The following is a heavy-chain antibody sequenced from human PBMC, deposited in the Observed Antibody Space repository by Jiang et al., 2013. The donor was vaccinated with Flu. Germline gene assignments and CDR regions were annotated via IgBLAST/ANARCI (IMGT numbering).Heavy chain of an antibody. J-gene: IGHJ4*02. V-gene: IGHV4-39*01. CDR2: IYYSGST. D-gene: IGHD2-2*01. CDR1: GGSISSSHYL. Sequence: PGLVKPSETLSLTCTVSGGSISSSHYLWGWIRQTPGKGLEWIGSIYYSGSTYYNPSLKSRVTMSVDTSKNQFSLKLSSVTAADTAVYYCATLRGSSFDTYLLDYWGQGTLVTVSS. CDR3: ATLRGSSFDTYLLDY.